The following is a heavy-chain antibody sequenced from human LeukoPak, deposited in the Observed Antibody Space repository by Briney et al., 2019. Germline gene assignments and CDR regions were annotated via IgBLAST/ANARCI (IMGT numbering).Heavy chain of an antibody. CDR2: IYYSGST. V-gene: IGHV4-39*01. CDR3: ARGGNVLLGDY. CDR1: GGSISSSSYY. Sequence: PSETLSLTCTVSGGSISSSSYYWGWIRQPPGKGLEWIGSIYYSGSTYYNPSLKSRVTISVDTSKNQFSLKLSSVTAADTAVYYCARGGNVLLGDYWGQGTLVTVSS. D-gene: IGHD1-26*01. J-gene: IGHJ4*02.